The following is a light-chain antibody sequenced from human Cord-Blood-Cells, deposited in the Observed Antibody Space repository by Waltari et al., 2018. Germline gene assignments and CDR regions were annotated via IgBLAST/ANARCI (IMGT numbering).Light chain of an antibody. Sequence: EVVLTQSPASLSLSPGERATLSCRPRQRVSSYLAWYQPKPGQAPRLLIYDAANRATGIPARCSGSGSGTDFTLTISSLEPEDVAVYYCQQRSNSPTNTFGPGTKVDIK. CDR1: QRVSSY. J-gene: IGKJ3*01. CDR2: DAA. CDR3: QQRSNSPTNT. V-gene: IGKV3-11*01.